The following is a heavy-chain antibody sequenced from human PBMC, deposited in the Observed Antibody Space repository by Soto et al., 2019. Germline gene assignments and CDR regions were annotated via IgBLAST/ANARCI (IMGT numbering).Heavy chain of an antibody. D-gene: IGHD6-13*01. J-gene: IGHJ4*02. CDR3: ARDVYSIPRS. V-gene: IGHV4-39*07. CDR1: GGSISSSSYY. CDR2: ISKSGIT. Sequence: SETLSLTCTVSGGSISSSSYYWGWIRQPPGKGLEWIGCISKSGITNYNPSLKSRVTISVDTSKPQFSLRLSSVTAADTAVYYGARDVYSIPRSWGQGALVTVPS.